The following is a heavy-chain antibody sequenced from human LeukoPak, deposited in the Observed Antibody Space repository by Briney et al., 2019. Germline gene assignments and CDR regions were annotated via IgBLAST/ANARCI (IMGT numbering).Heavy chain of an antibody. CDR2: ITNDGSST. Sequence: GGSLRLSCAASGLTFSSHWMHWVRQAPGKGLVWVSRITNDGSSTTYADSVKGRFTISRDNAKNSLYLQMNSLRAEDTAVYYCARAGDDFWSGSPFDYWGQGTLVTVSS. D-gene: IGHD3-3*01. CDR3: ARAGDDFWSGSPFDY. CDR1: GLTFSSHW. J-gene: IGHJ4*02. V-gene: IGHV3-74*01.